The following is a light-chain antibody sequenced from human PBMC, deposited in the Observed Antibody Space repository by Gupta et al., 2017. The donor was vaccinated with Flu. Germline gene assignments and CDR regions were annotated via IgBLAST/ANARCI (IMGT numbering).Light chain of an antibody. J-gene: IGKJ2*01. CDR2: SAS. Sequence: TLSLSPGERATISCRASESVDSNNVSWYQQKPGQAPSPLMLSASSRAAGIPDRFSGSGSGTDFTLTISRLEPEDFAVYYCHQCSRSPPTFGQGTKLEIK. CDR3: HQCSRSPPT. V-gene: IGKV3-20*01. CDR1: ESVDSNN.